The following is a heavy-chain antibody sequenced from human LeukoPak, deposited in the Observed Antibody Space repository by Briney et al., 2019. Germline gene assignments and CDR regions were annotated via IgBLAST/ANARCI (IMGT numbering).Heavy chain of an antibody. D-gene: IGHD2-2*01. J-gene: IGHJ4*02. CDR1: GGTFSSYA. CDR3: ASGKVRVVPAATGAPFDY. CDR2: IIPIFGTA. V-gene: IGHV1-69*06. Sequence: SVKVPCKASGGTFSSYAISWVRQAPGQGLEWMGGIIPIFGTANYAQKFQGRVTLTADKSTSTAYMELSSLRSEDTAVYYCASGKVRVVPAATGAPFDYWGQGTLVTVSS.